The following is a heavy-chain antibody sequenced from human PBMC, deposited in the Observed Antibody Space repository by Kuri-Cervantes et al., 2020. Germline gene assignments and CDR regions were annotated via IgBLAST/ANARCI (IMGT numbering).Heavy chain of an antibody. J-gene: IGHJ6*02. V-gene: IGHV1-2*02. CDR3: ARDRFLEWLGLYYYYGMDV. Sequence: ASVKVSCKASGYTFTSYGISWVQQAPGQGLEWMGWINPNSGGTNYAQKFQGRVTMTRDTSISTAYMELSRLRSDDTAVYYCARDRFLEWLGLYYYYGMDVWGQGTTVTVSS. CDR1: GYTFTSYG. D-gene: IGHD3-3*01. CDR2: INPNSGGT.